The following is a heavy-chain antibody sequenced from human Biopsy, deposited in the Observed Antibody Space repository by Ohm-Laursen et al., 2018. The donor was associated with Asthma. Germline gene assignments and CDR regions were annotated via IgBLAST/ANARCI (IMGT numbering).Heavy chain of an antibody. CDR2: ISHSEST. Sequence: SQTLSLTCTVSGGSISSGGYYWTWIRQPPGKGLEWIGHISHSESTYYNPSLKSRVTISLDRTKSQFSLKLSSVTAADTALYYCAKAQAAQYYYGMDVWGQGTTVIVSS. CDR3: AKAQAAQYYYGMDV. V-gene: IGHV4-30-2*01. D-gene: IGHD6-6*01. CDR1: GGSISSGGYY. J-gene: IGHJ6*02.